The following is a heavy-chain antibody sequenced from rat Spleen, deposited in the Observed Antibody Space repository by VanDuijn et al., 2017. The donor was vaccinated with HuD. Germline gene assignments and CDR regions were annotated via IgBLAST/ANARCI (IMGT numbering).Heavy chain of an antibody. CDR3: TSQYYYDGYYRDY. J-gene: IGHJ2*01. Sequence: QVQLKESGPGLVQPSQTLSLTCTVSGFSLTSNGVSWVRQSPGEGLEWIAAISSGGATYYNSALKSRLSISRDTSKSQVFLKMNSLQIEDTAVYFCTSQYYYDGYYRDYWGQGVMVTVSS. CDR2: ISSGGAT. D-gene: IGHD1-12*03. V-gene: IGHV2S12*01. CDR1: GFSLTSNG.